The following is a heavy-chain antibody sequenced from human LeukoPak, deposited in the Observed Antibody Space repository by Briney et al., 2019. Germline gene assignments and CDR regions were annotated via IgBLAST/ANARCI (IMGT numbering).Heavy chain of an antibody. CDR1: GFTFSSYE. J-gene: IGHJ4*02. Sequence: PGGSLRLSCAASGFTFSSYEMNWVRQAPGKGLEWIGSIYHSGSTYYNPSLKSRVTISVDTSKNQFSLKLSSVTAADTAVYYCARAEAHSLWFGFDYWGQGTLVTVSS. CDR3: ARAEAHSLWFGFDY. CDR2: IYHSGST. D-gene: IGHD3-10*01. V-gene: IGHV4-38-2*01.